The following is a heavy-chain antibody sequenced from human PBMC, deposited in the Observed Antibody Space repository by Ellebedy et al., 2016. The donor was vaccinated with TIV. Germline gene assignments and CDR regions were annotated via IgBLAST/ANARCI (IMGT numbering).Heavy chain of an antibody. CDR2: IWYAGSNK. J-gene: IGHJ6*02. CDR1: GYTFSNYG. CDR3: ARAADDLWTGNYYYYYGMDV. V-gene: IGHV3-33*01. Sequence: GESLKISXAASGYTFSNYGMHWVRPTPGKGLEWVAVIWYAGSNKYYGDSMKGRFTISRDNSKNTLYLQMNSLRAEDTAVYYCARAADDLWTGNYYYYYGMDVWGQGTMVTVSS. D-gene: IGHD3/OR15-3a*01.